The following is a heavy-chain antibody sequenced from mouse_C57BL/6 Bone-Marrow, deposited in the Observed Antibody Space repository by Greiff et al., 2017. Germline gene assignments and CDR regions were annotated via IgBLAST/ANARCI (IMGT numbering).Heavy chain of an antibody. CDR1: GYSFTSYY. J-gene: IGHJ3*01. Sequence: QVQLQQSGPELVKPGASVKISCKASGYSFTSYYIHWVKQRPGQGLEWIGWIYPGSGNTKYNEKFKGKATLTADTSSSTAYMQLSSLTSEDSAVYYCARSDYSNPEGFAYWGQGTLVTVSA. CDR2: IYPGSGNT. CDR3: ARSDYSNPEGFAY. D-gene: IGHD2-5*01. V-gene: IGHV1-66*01.